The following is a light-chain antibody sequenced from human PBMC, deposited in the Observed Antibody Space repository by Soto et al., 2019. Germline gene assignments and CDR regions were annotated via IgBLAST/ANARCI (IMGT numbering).Light chain of an antibody. CDR2: DAS. Sequence: EVVLTQSPGTLSLSPGGRATLSCRASQSVSRRLAWYQQKPGQAPRLLIYDASNRATGIPARFSGSGSGTDFTLTISSLEPEDFAVYYCQQRSNWPPITFGQGTRLENK. CDR3: QQRSNWPPIT. V-gene: IGKV3-11*01. CDR1: QSVSRR. J-gene: IGKJ5*01.